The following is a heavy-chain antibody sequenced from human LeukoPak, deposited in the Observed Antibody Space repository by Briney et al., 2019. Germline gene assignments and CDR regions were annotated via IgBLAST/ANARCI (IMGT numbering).Heavy chain of an antibody. J-gene: IGHJ3*02. CDR3: ASWSGALSHAFDI. CDR1: GFTVISNF. V-gene: IGHV3-53*01. D-gene: IGHD3-10*01. Sequence: GGSLRLSCAASGFTVISNFMSWVRQAPGKELEWVSIIYSGGSTYYADSVKGRFTISRDNSKNTRYLQMNSLRAEDTAVYYCASWSGALSHAFDIWGQGTMVTVSS. CDR2: IYSGGST.